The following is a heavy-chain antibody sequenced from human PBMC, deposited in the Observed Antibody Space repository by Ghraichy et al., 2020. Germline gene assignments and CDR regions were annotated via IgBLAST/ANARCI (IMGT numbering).Heavy chain of an antibody. CDR2: IETAGDT. D-gene: IGHD2-2*01. CDR3: ARGMGKYCSSTTCPYFDQ. J-gene: IGHJ4*02. V-gene: IGHV3-13*01. CDR1: GFSFSSYD. Sequence: GESLNISCAASGFSFSSYDMHWVRQATRKGLEWVSGIETAGDTYYSGSVKGRFTISRENAKNSLYLQMNSLRAGDTAVYYCARGMGKYCSSTTCPYFDQWGQGTLVTVSS.